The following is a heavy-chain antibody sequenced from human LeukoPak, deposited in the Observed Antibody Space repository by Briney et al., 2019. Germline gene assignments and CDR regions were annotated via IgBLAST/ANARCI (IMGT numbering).Heavy chain of an antibody. CDR3: ARDHHSPSILNKFDY. V-gene: IGHV3-48*03. Sequence: GGSLRLSCAASGFTFSSYEMNWVRQAPGKGLEWVSYISSSGSSKYYADSVKGRFTISRGNAKNSLYLQMNSLRAEDTAVYYCARDHHSPSILNKFDYWGQGTLVTVSS. CDR2: ISSSGSSK. D-gene: IGHD1-14*01. J-gene: IGHJ4*02. CDR1: GFTFSSYE.